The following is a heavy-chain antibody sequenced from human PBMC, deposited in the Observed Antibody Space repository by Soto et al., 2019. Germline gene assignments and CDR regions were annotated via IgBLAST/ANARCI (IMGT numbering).Heavy chain of an antibody. V-gene: IGHV4-31*03. J-gene: IGHJ4*02. CDR1: GAFVNSGGYY. Sequence: QVQLQESGPGRVKSSQTLSLTCTVSGAFVNSGGYYWGWIRQHPGNGLEWLGCIHNSGSTYYNPSLKSRITLSLDTSQNHFSLKLSSVTAADTAFYFCASAASSGYYLRTWGQGTLVTVSS. CDR2: IHNSGST. CDR3: ASAASSGYYLRT. D-gene: IGHD3-22*01.